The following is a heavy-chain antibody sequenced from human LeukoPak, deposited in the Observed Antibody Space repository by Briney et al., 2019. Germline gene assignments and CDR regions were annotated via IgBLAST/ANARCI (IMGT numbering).Heavy chain of an antibody. D-gene: IGHD6-19*01. CDR1: GYTLTELS. J-gene: IGHJ4*02. CDR3: ARAQYSSGWYGDVGNY. Sequence: GASVKVSCKVSGYTLTELSMHWVRQAPGKGLEWMGGFDPEDGETIYAQKFQGRVTMTEDTSTDTAYMELSSLRSDDTAVYYCARAQYSSGWYGDVGNYWGQGTLVTVSS. V-gene: IGHV1-24*01. CDR2: FDPEDGET.